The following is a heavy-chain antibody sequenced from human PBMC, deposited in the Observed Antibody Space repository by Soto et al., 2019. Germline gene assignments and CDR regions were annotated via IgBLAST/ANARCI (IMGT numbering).Heavy chain of an antibody. Sequence: ASVKVSCKASGYTFTSYGISWVRQAPGQGLEWMGWISAYNGNTNYAQKLQGRVTMTRDTSTSTAYMELSSLRSDDTAVYYCARGSVVVVPAAMLGWFDPWGQGTQVTVSS. V-gene: IGHV1-18*01. D-gene: IGHD2-2*01. CDR2: ISAYNGNT. CDR1: GYTFTSYG. CDR3: ARGSVVVVPAAMLGWFDP. J-gene: IGHJ5*02.